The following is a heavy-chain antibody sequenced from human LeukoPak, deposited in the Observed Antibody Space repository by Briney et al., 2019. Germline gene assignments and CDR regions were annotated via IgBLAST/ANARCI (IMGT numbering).Heavy chain of an antibody. CDR2: IYSGGST. Sequence: GGSLRLSCAASGFTFSTYSMDWVRQAPGKGLEWVSVIYSGGSTYYADSVKGRFTISRDNAKNSLYLQMNSLRAEDTAVYYCARIRSPQLLYFDYWGQGTLVTVSS. V-gene: IGHV3-21*01. CDR3: ARIRSPQLLYFDY. J-gene: IGHJ4*02. D-gene: IGHD2-2*01. CDR1: GFTFSTYS.